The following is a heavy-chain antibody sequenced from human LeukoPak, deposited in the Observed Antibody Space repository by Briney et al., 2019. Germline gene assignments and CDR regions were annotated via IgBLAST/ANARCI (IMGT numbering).Heavy chain of an antibody. CDR3: ARARRDGIFDY. Sequence: GGSLRLSCAASGFTFSSYSMNWVRQAPGKGLEWVSSISSSSSYIYYADSVKGRFTISRDNAKNPLYLQMNSLRAEDTAVYYCARARRDGIFDYWGQGTLVTVSS. J-gene: IGHJ4*02. CDR1: GFTFSSYS. CDR2: ISSSSSYI. D-gene: IGHD5-24*01. V-gene: IGHV3-21*01.